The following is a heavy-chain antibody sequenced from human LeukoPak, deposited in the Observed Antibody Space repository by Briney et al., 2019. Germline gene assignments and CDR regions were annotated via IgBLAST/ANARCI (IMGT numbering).Heavy chain of an antibody. CDR3: ATCRGYCSSTSCYADYYYYYYMDV. CDR1: GYTFTSYG. J-gene: IGHJ6*03. Sequence: GASVKVSCKASGYTFTSYGISWMRQAPGQGLEWMGWISAYNGNTNYAQKFQGRVTITADESTSTAYMELSSLRSEDTAVYYCATCRGYCSSTSCYADYYYYYYMDVWGKGTTVTISS. CDR2: ISAYNGNT. D-gene: IGHD2-2*01. V-gene: IGHV1-18*01.